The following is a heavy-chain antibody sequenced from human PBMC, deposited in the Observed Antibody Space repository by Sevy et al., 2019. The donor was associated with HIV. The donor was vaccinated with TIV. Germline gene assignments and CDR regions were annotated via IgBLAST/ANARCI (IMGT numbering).Heavy chain of an antibody. V-gene: IGHV4-59*02. CDR2: IYYSGST. J-gene: IGHJ4*02. CDR3: ARGLFDY. CDR1: GDSVSSGY. Sequence: SETLSLTCAVSGDSVSSGYWSWIRQPPGKGLEWIGYIYYSGSTNYNPSLKSRVTISIDTSKNQFSLRLTSVTAADTAVYYCARGLFDYWGQGTLVTVSS.